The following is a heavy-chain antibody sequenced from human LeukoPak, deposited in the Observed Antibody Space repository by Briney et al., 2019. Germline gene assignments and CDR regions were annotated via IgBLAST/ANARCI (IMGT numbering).Heavy chain of an antibody. D-gene: IGHD3-3*01. CDR3: ARGRFQPI. CDR2: INEDVTEK. CDR1: GFPFTDYW. Sequence: GGSLRLSCVVSGFPFTDYWMSWVRQAPGKGLEWVANINEDVTEKNYVDSVKGRFTISRDNAKNSLYLQMNSLRVEDTALYYCARGRFQPIWGQGALVTVSS. J-gene: IGHJ4*02. V-gene: IGHV3-7*01.